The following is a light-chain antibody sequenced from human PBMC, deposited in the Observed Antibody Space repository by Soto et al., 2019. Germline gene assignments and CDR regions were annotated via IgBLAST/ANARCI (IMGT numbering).Light chain of an antibody. CDR3: MQTIQTLLT. Sequence: DVVMTQTPLSLSVTPGQPASISCKSSQSPLHTDGKTYLYWYLQKPGHPPQLLIDEVFNRFSGVPDRFSGSGSGTDFTLKISRVEAEDVGTYYCMQTIQTLLTFGGGTKVEI. CDR2: EVF. V-gene: IGKV2D-29*01. J-gene: IGKJ4*01. CDR1: QSPLHTDGKTY.